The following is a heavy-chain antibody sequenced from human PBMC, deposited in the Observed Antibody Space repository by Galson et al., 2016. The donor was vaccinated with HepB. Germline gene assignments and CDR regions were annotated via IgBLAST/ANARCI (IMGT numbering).Heavy chain of an antibody. CDR3: ARDQTDYGDHAAY. V-gene: IGHV1-18*01. J-gene: IGHJ4*02. Sequence: ISAYGGDTNYAPNFEGRVAISRDTSTTTTYLEVRSLRSDDTAIYYCARDQTDYGDHAAYWGQGTLVTVSS. D-gene: IGHD4-17*01. CDR2: ISAYGGDT.